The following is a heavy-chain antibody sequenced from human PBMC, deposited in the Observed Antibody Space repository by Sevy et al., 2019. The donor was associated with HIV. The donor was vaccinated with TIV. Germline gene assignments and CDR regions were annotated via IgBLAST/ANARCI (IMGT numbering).Heavy chain of an antibody. D-gene: IGHD5-12*01. J-gene: IGHJ4*02. CDR3: TRALATADTPEYYFDY. CDR1: GFTFGDYA. CDR2: IRRNSHEPYGGTT. V-gene: IGHV3-49*03. Sequence: GGSLRLSCTSSGFTFGDYAMSWFRQAPGKGLEWVAFIRRNSHEPYGGTTEYAASVKGRFTILRDDSKSIAYLQMNSLKTEDTAVYYCTRALATADTPEYYFDYRGQGILVTVSS.